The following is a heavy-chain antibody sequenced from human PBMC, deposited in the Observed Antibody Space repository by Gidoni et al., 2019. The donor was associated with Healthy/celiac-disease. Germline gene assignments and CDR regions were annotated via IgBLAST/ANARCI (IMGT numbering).Heavy chain of an antibody. CDR1: GFTFSSYA. J-gene: IGHJ4*02. Sequence: QVQLVESGGGVIQPGRSLRLPCAASGFTFSSYAMHWVRQAPGKGLEWVAVISYDGSNKYYADSVKGRFTISRDNSKNTLYLQMNSLRAEDTAVYYCARDIAAAGPFDYWGQGTLVTVSS. D-gene: IGHD6-13*01. CDR3: ARDIAAAGPFDY. V-gene: IGHV3-30-3*01. CDR2: ISYDGSNK.